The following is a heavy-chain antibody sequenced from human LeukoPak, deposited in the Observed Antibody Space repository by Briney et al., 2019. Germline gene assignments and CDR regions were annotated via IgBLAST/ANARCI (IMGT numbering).Heavy chain of an antibody. D-gene: IGHD6-19*01. CDR2: IIPIFGTA. CDR3: ARDTYSSGWYHNWFDP. CDR1: GYTFTSYA. J-gene: IGHJ5*02. Sequence: ASVKVSCKASGYTFTSYAISWVRQAPGQGLEWMGGIIPIFGTANYAQKFQGRVTITADESTSTAYMELSSLRSEDTAVYYCARDTYSSGWYHNWFDPWGQGTLVTVSS. V-gene: IGHV1-69*13.